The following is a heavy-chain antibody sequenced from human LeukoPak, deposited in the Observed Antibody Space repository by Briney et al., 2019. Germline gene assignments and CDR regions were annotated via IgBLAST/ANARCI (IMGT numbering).Heavy chain of an antibody. CDR1: GYTFTTYG. J-gene: IGHJ4*02. V-gene: IGHV1-18*01. CDR2: ISAHNGDT. Sequence: GASVKVSCKASGYTFTTYGISWVRQAPGQGLEWMGWISAHNGDTKFAEKFQGRVILTTDTPTTTANMELRSLRSDDTAVYYCAVDYYDSSGYDYWGQGTLVTVSS. D-gene: IGHD3-22*01. CDR3: AVDYYDSSGYDY.